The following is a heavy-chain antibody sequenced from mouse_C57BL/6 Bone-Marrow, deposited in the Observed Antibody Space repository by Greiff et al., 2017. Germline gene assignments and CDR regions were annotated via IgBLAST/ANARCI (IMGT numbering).Heavy chain of an antibody. V-gene: IGHV1-55*01. D-gene: IGHD4-1*01. CDR3: ARSGPLGRSFDY. Sequence: QVQLQQSGAELVKPGASVKMSCKASGYTFTSYWITWVKQRPGQGLEWIGDIYPTSGRTNYNEKVKSKAILTVDTSSNTAYMQLSSLTSEDSAVFYCARSGPLGRSFDYWGQGTTLTVSS. CDR1: GYTFTSYW. CDR2: IYPTSGRT. J-gene: IGHJ2*01.